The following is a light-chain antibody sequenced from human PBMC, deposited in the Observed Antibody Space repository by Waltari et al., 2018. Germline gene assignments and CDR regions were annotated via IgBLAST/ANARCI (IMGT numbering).Light chain of an antibody. J-gene: IGKJ1*01. Sequence: DIVMTQSPDSLTVSPGERATTNCRSSQSVSDHVNNKNYLAWYRQKPGQPPKLLISWASTREFGVPDRFSGSGSGTEFTLTISSLQPEDVAVYYCQQYYHTPPTFGQGTKVEIK. CDR2: WAS. CDR1: QSVSDHVNNKNY. V-gene: IGKV4-1*01. CDR3: QQYYHTPPT.